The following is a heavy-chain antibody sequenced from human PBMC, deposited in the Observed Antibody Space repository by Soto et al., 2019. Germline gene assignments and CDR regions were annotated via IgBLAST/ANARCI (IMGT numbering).Heavy chain of an antibody. Sequence: SETLSLTCTVSGGSISSYYWSWIRQPPGKGLEWIGYIYYSGSTNYNPSLKSRVTISVDTSKNQFSLKLSSVTAADTAVYYCARHWADFWSGYHDAFDIWGQGTMVTVSS. V-gene: IGHV4-59*08. CDR3: ARHWADFWSGYHDAFDI. J-gene: IGHJ3*02. D-gene: IGHD3-3*01. CDR1: GGSISSYY. CDR2: IYYSGST.